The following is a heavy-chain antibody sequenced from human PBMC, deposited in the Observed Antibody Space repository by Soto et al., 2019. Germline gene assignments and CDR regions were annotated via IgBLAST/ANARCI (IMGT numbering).Heavy chain of an antibody. J-gene: IGHJ5*02. V-gene: IGHV3-23*01. Sequence: EVQLLESGGGLVQPGGSLRLSFAASGFTFSSYAMSWVRQAPGQGLEWVSAISGSGGSTYYADSVKGRFTISRDNSKNTLYLQMNSLRAEDTSVYYCAKEPPGAGTNGPFDPWGQGTLVTVSS. CDR2: ISGSGGST. CDR1: GFTFSSYA. CDR3: AKEPPGAGTNGPFDP. D-gene: IGHD1-1*01.